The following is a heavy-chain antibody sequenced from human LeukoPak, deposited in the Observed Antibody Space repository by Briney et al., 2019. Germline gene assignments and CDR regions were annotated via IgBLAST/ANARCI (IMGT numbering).Heavy chain of an antibody. Sequence: PGGSLRLSCAASGFTFSNYWMHWVRQAPGKGLVQVSRINSDGRSIIYADSVKGRFTISRDNAKNTLYLQMNSLRVEDTAVYYCARGGSPPEALGDALNIWGQGTMVTVSS. CDR2: INSDGRSI. CDR1: GFTFSNYW. D-gene: IGHD1-26*01. CDR3: ARGGSPPEALGDALNI. V-gene: IGHV3-74*01. J-gene: IGHJ3*02.